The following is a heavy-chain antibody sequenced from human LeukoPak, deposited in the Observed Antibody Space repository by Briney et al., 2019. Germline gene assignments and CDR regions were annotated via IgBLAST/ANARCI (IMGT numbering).Heavy chain of an antibody. CDR2: IYTSGST. CDR3: ARESLVVVPAASNWFDP. Sequence: SETLSLTCTVSGGSISSYYWSWIRQPAGKGLEWIGRIYTSGSTNYNPSLKSRVTMSVDTSKNQFSLKLSSVTAADTAVYYCARESLVVVPAASNWFDPWGQGTLVTVSS. CDR1: GGSISSYY. J-gene: IGHJ5*02. D-gene: IGHD2-2*01. V-gene: IGHV4-4*07.